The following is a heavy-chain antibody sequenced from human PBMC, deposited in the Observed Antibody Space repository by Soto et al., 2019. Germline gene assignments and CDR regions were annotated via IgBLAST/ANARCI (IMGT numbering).Heavy chain of an antibody. CDR1: GDIFANYW. D-gene: IGHD1-26*01. V-gene: IGHV5-51*01. Sequence: PGESLKISCKGAGDIFANYWLGWVRQLPGKGLEWMEIIYAGDSDTSYSPSFQGRVTISADKSISTAFLQWSSLEASDTAMYYCATRGQWELLPLDSWGQGTLVTVSS. CDR2: IYAGDSDT. J-gene: IGHJ4*02. CDR3: ATRGQWELLPLDS.